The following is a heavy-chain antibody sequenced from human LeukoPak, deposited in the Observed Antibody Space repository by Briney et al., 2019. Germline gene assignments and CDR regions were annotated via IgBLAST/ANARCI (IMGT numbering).Heavy chain of an antibody. V-gene: IGHV1-2*02. CDR1: GYIFTGYY. D-gene: IGHD2-2*01. Sequence: ASVKVSCKASGYIFTGYYMHWVRQAPGQGLEWMGWINPNSGGTNYAQKFQGRVTMTRDTSISTAYMELSRLRSDDTAVYYCARVGVVVPAAIASFRFDPWGQGTLVTVSS. J-gene: IGHJ5*02. CDR3: ARVGVVVPAAIASFRFDP. CDR2: INPNSGGT.